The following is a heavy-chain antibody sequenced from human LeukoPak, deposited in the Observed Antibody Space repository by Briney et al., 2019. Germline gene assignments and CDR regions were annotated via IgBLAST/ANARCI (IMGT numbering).Heavy chain of an antibody. Sequence: PGGSLRLSCAASGFTFSNYWMHWVRQAPGKGLVWVSCINNDGRSTDYVDSVKGRFTISRDNARNTLYLQMNSLRAEDTAVYYCARPDLMRELRFDPWGQGTLVTVSS. CDR3: ARPDLMRELRFDP. CDR2: INNDGRST. V-gene: IGHV3-74*01. CDR1: GFTFSNYW. J-gene: IGHJ5*02. D-gene: IGHD1-7*01.